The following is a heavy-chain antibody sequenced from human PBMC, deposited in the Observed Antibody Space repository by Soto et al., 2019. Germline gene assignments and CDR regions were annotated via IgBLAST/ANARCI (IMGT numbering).Heavy chain of an antibody. V-gene: IGHV1-69*13. CDR2: VIPIFGTA. D-gene: IGHD3-10*01. CDR3: GRGLEPGSSFDY. J-gene: IGHJ4*02. CDR1: GGTFSSYA. Sequence: SVKVSCKASGGTFSSYAISWVRQAPGQGLEWMGGVIPIFGTANYAQKFQGRVTITADESTSTAYMELSSLRSEDTAVYYCGRGLEPGSSFDYWGQGTLVTVSX.